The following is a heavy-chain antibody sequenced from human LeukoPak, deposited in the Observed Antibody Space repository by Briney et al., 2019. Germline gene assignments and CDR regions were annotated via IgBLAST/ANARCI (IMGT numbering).Heavy chain of an antibody. CDR3: ARAFIDGSIVGAPPYFDY. V-gene: IGHV3-23*01. J-gene: IGHJ4*02. CDR2: ISGSGGST. Sequence: PGGSLRLSCAASGFTFSSYAMSWVRQAPGKGLEWVSAISGSGGSTYYADSVKGRFTTSRDNSKNTLYLQMNSLRAEDTAVYYCARAFIDGSIVGAPPYFDYWGQGTLVTVSS. CDR1: GFTFSSYA. D-gene: IGHD1-26*01.